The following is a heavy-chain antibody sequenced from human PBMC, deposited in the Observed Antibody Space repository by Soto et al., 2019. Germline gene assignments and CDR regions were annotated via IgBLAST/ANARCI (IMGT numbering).Heavy chain of an antibody. V-gene: IGHV3-21*01. D-gene: IGHD3-10*01. CDR2: ISSRSTYI. J-gene: IGHJ4*02. CDR1: GFTFNSYS. Sequence: PGGSLRLSCAASGFTFNSYSMNWVRQTPGKGLEWVSYISSRSTYIHYADSVKGRFTISRDNAMNSLYVQMNSLRAEDTAVYYGARESLSGSERFDYWGQGTRVTVSS. CDR3: ARESLSGSERFDY.